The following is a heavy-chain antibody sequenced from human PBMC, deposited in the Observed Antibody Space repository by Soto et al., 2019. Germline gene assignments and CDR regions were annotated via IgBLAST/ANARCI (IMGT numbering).Heavy chain of an antibody. D-gene: IGHD3-16*01. V-gene: IGHV1-58*01. CDR3: AGLGGFGYYYYMDV. J-gene: IGHJ6*03. CDR2: IVVGSGNT. CDR1: GFTFTSSA. Sequence: SVKVSCKASGFTFTSSAVQWVRQARGQSLEWIGWIVVGSGNTNYAQKFQERVTITRDMSTSTAYMELSSLRSEDTAVYYCAGLGGFGYYYYMDVWGKGTTVTVSS.